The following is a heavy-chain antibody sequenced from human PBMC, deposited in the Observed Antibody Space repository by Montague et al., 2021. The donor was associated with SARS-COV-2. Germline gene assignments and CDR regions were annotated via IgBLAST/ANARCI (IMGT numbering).Heavy chain of an antibody. Sequence: SRRLSFAASGFIFSSYEMNWVRQAPGKGLEWISYISSSGGGSTKHYTDSVKGRFTISRDSAKNSLYLQMNSLRVEDTAIYYCARDRDWDDWCGMDVWGQGTTVAVSS. CDR3: ARDRDWDDWCGMDV. CDR1: GFIFSSYE. V-gene: IGHV3-48*03. CDR2: ISSSGGGSTK. J-gene: IGHJ6*02. D-gene: IGHD2-21*01.